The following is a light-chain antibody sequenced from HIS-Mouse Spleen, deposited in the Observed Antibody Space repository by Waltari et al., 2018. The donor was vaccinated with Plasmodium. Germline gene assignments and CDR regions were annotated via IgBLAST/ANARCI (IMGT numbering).Light chain of an antibody. CDR2: GAS. V-gene: IGKV3-20*01. CDR3: QQYGSSPPQT. CDR1: QRVSSSY. J-gene: IGKJ4*01. Sequence: EIVLTQSPGTLSLSPGERATLSCRASQRVSSSYLAWYQQNPGQAPRLLIYGASSRATGIPDRFSGSGSGTDFTLTISRLEPEDFAVYYCQQYGSSPPQTFGGGTKVEIK.